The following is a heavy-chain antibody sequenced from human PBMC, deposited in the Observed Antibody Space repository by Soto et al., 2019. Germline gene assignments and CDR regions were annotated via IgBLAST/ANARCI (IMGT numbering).Heavy chain of an antibody. CDR3: ARDRGYDYVSRREDWYFDL. CDR2: IKQDGSEK. Sequence: GSLRLSCAASGFTFSSYWMSWVRQAPGKGLEWVANIKQDGSEKYYVDSVKGRFTISRDNAKNSLYLQMNSLRAEDTAVYYCARDRGYDYVSRREDWYFDLWGRGTLVTVSS. V-gene: IGHV3-7*01. D-gene: IGHD3-16*01. J-gene: IGHJ2*01. CDR1: GFTFSSYW.